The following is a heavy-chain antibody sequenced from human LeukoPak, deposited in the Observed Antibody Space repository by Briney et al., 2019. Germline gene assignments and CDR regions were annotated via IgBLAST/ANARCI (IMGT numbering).Heavy chain of an antibody. J-gene: IGHJ4*02. D-gene: IGHD6-6*01. V-gene: IGHV4-38-2*02. CDR2: GFHSGYT. CDR1: GYSISSSYY. CDR3: ARDRSVGVLPAPPFDF. Sequence: SETLSLTFTVSGYSISSSYYWGWLRTPPGKGLEWVGWGFHSGYTSYNPSLKSRLTISADTSKNQFSLTLTSVTAADTAVYYCARDRSVGVLPAPPFDFWGQGNLVTVSS.